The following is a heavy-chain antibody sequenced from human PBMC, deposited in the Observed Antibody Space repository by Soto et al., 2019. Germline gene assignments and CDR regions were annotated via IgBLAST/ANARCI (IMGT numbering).Heavy chain of an antibody. Sequence: PGGSVRRSCSAAGFTFSIYAMHWVRQAPGKGLEYVSSISTNGGSTDYADSVKCRFTISRDNSKNTGYLQMSSLRVEDTAVYCCVKGEYYSDSSGYYPVDYWGQGTEVTVYS. CDR1: GFTFSIYA. D-gene: IGHD3-22*01. CDR3: VKGEYYSDSSGYYPVDY. J-gene: IGHJ4*02. V-gene: IGHV3-64D*06. CDR2: ISTNGGST.